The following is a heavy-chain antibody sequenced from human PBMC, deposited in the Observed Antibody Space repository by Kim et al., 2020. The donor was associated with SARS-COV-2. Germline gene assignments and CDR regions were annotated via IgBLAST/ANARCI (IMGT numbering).Heavy chain of an antibody. D-gene: IGHD6-19*01. V-gene: IGHV3-23*01. J-gene: IGHJ4*02. CDR3: AKSSGWYGRFDY. Sequence: YYADAVKGRFTSSRDNSKNTLYLQMNSLRAEDTAVYYCAKSSGWYGRFDYWGQGTLVTVSS.